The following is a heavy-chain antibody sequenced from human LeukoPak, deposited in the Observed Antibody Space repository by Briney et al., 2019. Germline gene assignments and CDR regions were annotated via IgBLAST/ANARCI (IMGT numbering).Heavy chain of an antibody. Sequence: GGSLRLSCAASGFTFSSSGMHWVRQAPGKGLAWVGIIWYDGSNKYYADSVKGQFSISRGNSKNTLYLQMESLRVEDTAVYYCARDRGTTSSSGWFFDPWGRGTLVTVSS. CDR3: ARDRGTTSSSGWFFDP. V-gene: IGHV3-33*01. CDR1: GFTFSSSG. D-gene: IGHD2-2*01. CDR2: IWYDGSNK. J-gene: IGHJ2*01.